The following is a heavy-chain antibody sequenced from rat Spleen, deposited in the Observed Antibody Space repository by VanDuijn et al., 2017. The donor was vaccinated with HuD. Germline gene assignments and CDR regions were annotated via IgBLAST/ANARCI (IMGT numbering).Heavy chain of an antibody. D-gene: IGHD1-6*01. V-gene: IGHV5-31*01. J-gene: IGHJ3*01. CDR1: GFSLTSYH. Sequence: VQLKESGPGLVQPSQTLSLTCTVSGFSLTSYHVTWVRQPPGKGLEWVASITNASGGTHYPDSVKGRFTLSRDNANSTLYLQMGSLRSEDTATYYCTTYSDYATSPFAYWGQGTLVTVSS. CDR2: ITNASGGT. CDR3: TTYSDYATSPFAY.